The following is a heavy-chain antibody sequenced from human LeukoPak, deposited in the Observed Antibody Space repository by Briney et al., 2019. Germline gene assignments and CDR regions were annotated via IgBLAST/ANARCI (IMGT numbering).Heavy chain of an antibody. V-gene: IGHV1-18*01. CDR2: ISAYNGNT. CDR1: GYPFTNYG. CDR3: ARGLGGSGSYFLTFDY. Sequence: ASVKVSCKASGYPFTNYGIIGVRQAPGQGLEWMGWISAYNGNTNYAQKVQGRVTMTTDTSTSTAYMELRSLRSDDTAVYYCARGLGGSGSYFLTFDYWGQGTLVTVSS. D-gene: IGHD1-26*01. J-gene: IGHJ4*02.